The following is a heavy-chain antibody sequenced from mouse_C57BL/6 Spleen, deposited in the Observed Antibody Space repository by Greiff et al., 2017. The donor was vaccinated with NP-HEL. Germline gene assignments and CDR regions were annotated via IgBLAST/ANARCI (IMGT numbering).Heavy chain of an antibody. CDR3: ARRVTTVVAHFDY. V-gene: IGHV1-80*01. CDR2: IYPGDGDT. D-gene: IGHD1-1*01. J-gene: IGHJ2*01. CDR1: GYAFSSYW. Sequence: QVQLKESGAELVKPGASVKISCKASGYAFSSYWMNWVKQRPGKGLEWIGQIYPGDGDTNYNGKFKGKATLTADKSSSTAYMQLSSLPSEDSAVYFCARRVTTVVAHFDYWGQGTTLTVSS.